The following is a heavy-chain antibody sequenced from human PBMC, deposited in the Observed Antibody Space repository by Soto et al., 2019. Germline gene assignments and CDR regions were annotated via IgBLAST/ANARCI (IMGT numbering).Heavy chain of an antibody. CDR1: GGAIISGGYY. D-gene: IGHD3-10*01. CDR3: ARSDIMVRGVIR. J-gene: IGHJ4*02. V-gene: IGHV4-31*03. Sequence: SETLSLTCTVSGGAIISGGYYFICIRQHPGKGLELIGYIYYSGSTYYNPSLKSRVTISVDTSKNQFSLKLSSVTAADTAVYYCARSDIMVRGVIRWGQGTLVTVSS. CDR2: IYYSGST.